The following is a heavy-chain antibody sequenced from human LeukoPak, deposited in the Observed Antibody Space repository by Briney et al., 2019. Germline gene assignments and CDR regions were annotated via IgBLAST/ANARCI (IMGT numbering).Heavy chain of an antibody. V-gene: IGHV3-23*01. D-gene: IGHD5-12*01. Sequence: GGSLRLSCAASGFTFSSYSMSWVRQAPGKGLEWVSAISSSGANTYYADSVKGRFTISRDNSKNTLYLQMNSLRAEDTAVYYCAKDRPKWPIDYWGQGTLVTVPS. J-gene: IGHJ4*02. CDR1: GFTFSSYS. CDR3: AKDRPKWPIDY. CDR2: ISSSGANT.